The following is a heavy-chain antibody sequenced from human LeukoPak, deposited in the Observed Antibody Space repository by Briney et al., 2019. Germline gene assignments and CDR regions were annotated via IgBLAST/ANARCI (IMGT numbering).Heavy chain of an antibody. CDR1: GFTFSDSA. Sequence: PWGSLRLSCAASGFTFSDSAMDWVRQAPGKGLEWVSLISHSGANTFYADSVKGRFSVSRDNSKNTMYLQMNSLRAEDTAVYYCAKDIEASIWGQGTLVAVSS. D-gene: IGHD2-15*01. J-gene: IGHJ4*02. CDR2: ISHSGANT. CDR3: AKDIEASI. V-gene: IGHV3-23*01.